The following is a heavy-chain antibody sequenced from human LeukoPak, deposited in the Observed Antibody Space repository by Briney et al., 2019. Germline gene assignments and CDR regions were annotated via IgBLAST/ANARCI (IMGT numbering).Heavy chain of an antibody. CDR2: FDPEDGET. CDR3: ARAPDYGGNLYFDY. D-gene: IGHD4-23*01. Sequence: ASVKVSCKASGYTFTSYYMHWVRQAPGKGLEWMGGFDPEDGETIYAQKFQGRVTMTEDTSTDTAYMELSSLRSEDTAVYYCARAPDYGGNLYFDYWGQGTLVTVSS. CDR1: GYTFTSYY. J-gene: IGHJ4*02. V-gene: IGHV1-24*01.